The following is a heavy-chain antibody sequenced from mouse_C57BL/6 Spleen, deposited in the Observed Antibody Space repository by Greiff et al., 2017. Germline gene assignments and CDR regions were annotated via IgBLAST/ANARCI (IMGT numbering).Heavy chain of an antibody. CDR1: GYTFTDYE. CDR3: TRGRGYGNYGGWYFDV. Sequence: QVQLQQSGAELVRPGASVTLSCKASGYTFTDYEMHWVKQTPVHGLAWIGAIDPETGGTAYNQKFKGKAILTAAKSSSTAYMELRSLTSEDSAVYYWTRGRGYGNYGGWYFDVWGTGTTVTVAS. J-gene: IGHJ1*03. CDR2: IDPETGGT. V-gene: IGHV1-15*01. D-gene: IGHD2-1*01.